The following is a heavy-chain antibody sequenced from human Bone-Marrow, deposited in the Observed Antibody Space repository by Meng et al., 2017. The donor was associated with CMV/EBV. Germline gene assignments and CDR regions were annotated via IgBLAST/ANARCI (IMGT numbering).Heavy chain of an antibody. CDR3: ARDITPPTYRGIVGAIEGFDP. CDR1: GGFISNYY. J-gene: IGHJ5*02. D-gene: IGHD1-26*01. CDR2: IYHTGST. Sequence: SETLSLTCTVSGGFISNYYWNWIRQSPGKGLEWIGYIYHTGSTNYNPSLKSRVSMSVNTSKNQFSLKLSSVTAADTAVYYCARDITPPTYRGIVGAIEGFDPWGQGTLVTVSS. V-gene: IGHV4-59*01.